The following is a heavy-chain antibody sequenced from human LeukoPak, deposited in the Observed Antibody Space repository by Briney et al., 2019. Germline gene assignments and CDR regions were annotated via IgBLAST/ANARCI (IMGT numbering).Heavy chain of an antibody. CDR1: GFTFNSHA. Sequence: GGSLRLSCAASGFTFNSHAMYWVRQAPGKGLEWVSGIVGSGGSSYYAESVRGRFTISRDNSKNTVYMQMNSLRDEDTAVYYCAKTTFGYSSGRSPGWLVDYWGKETGVTVSS. J-gene: IGHJ4*02. CDR3: AKTTFGYSSGRSPGWLVDY. V-gene: IGHV3-23*01. D-gene: IGHD6-19*01. CDR2: IVGSGGSS.